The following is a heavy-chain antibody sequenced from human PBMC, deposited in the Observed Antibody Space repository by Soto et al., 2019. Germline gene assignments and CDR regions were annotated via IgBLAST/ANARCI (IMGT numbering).Heavy chain of an antibody. D-gene: IGHD2-15*01. CDR1: GYTFTSYG. CDR3: ARDQALYCSGGSCYSEYFQH. Sequence: ASVKVSCKASGYTFTSYGISWVRQAPGQGLEWMGWISAYNGNTNYAQKLQGRVTMTTDTSTSTAYMELRSLRSDDTAVYYCARDQALYCSGGSCYSEYFQHWGQGTLVTVSS. V-gene: IGHV1-18*01. J-gene: IGHJ1*01. CDR2: ISAYNGNT.